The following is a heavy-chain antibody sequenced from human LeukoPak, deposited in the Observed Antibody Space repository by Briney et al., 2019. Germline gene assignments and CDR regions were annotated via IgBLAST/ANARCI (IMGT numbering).Heavy chain of an antibody. V-gene: IGHV1-69*13. J-gene: IGHJ6*02. CDR1: GGTFSSYA. CDR3: ASTIGGSYYKGPMDV. D-gene: IGHD1-26*01. Sequence: SVKVSCKASGGTFSSYAISWVRQAPGQGLEWMGGIIPIFGTANYAQKFQGRVTITADESTSTAYMELSSLRSEDTAVYYCASTIGGSYYKGPMDVWGQGTTVTVSS. CDR2: IIPIFGTA.